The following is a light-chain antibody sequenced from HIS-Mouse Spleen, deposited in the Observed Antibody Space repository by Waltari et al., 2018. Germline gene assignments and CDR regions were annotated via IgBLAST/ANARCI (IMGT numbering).Light chain of an antibody. Sequence: SYVLTQPPSVSVAPGKTARITCGGNNMGSKSVHWYQQKPGQAPVLVVYDDSARPSGFPERFSGSNSGNTATLTISRVEAGDEADYYCQVWDSSSDHVVFGGGTKLTVL. CDR1: NMGSKS. J-gene: IGLJ2*01. CDR2: DDS. V-gene: IGLV3-21*03. CDR3: QVWDSSSDHVV.